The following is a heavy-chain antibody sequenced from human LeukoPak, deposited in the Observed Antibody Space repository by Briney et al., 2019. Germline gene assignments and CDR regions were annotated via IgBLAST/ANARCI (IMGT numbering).Heavy chain of an antibody. CDR2: INQDGSEK. J-gene: IGHJ1*01. CDR3: ARESTAGYNSSWYGFRN. D-gene: IGHD6-13*01. CDR1: GFTFSGYW. Sequence: RSGGSLRLSCAASGFTFSGYWMSWVRQAPGKGLQWVANINQDGSEKYYVDSVKGRFTISRDNAKNSLFLQMGSLRVEDTAGYYCARESTAGYNSSWYGFRNWGQGTLVSVSS. V-gene: IGHV3-7*01.